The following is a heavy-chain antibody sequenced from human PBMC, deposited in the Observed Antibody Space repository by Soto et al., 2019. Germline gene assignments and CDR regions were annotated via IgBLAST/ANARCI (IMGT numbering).Heavy chain of an antibody. Sequence: PGGSLRLSCAASGFTFSRYSMNWVCQAPGKGLEWVSSISSGRTYTDYADSVKGRFTISGDNAKNSLYLQMNSLRAEDTAVYYCATMGSGYYYDYWGQGTLVTVSS. CDR2: ISSGRTYT. CDR3: ATMGSGYYYDY. D-gene: IGHD3-22*01. J-gene: IGHJ4*02. V-gene: IGHV3-21*01. CDR1: GFTFSRYS.